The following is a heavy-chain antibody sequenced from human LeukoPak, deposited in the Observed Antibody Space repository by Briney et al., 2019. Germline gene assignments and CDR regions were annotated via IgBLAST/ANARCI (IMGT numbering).Heavy chain of an antibody. J-gene: IGHJ4*02. CDR2: ISGGGGNS. V-gene: IGHV3-23*01. D-gene: IGHD1-26*01. Sequence: PGGSLRLSCEASGFTFSDSAMSGVRQASGGGVEWVSLISGGGGNSYYADSVKGRFTLSRDSSKNTLHLQMNSLRAEDTAVYYCARDIELSCWGQGTLVTVSS. CDR3: ARDIELSC. CDR1: GFTFSDSA.